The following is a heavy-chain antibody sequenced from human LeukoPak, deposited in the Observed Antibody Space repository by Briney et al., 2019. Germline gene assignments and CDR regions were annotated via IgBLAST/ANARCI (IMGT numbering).Heavy chain of an antibody. Sequence: SETLSLTCTVSGGSISSGSYYWSWIRQPAGKGPEWIGRIYTSGSTNYNPSLKSRVTISVDMSKNQFSLKLSSVTAADTAVYYCARSIAARPVMTFDIWGQGTMVTVSS. CDR2: IYTSGST. CDR3: ARSIAARPVMTFDI. J-gene: IGHJ3*02. V-gene: IGHV4-61*02. D-gene: IGHD6-13*01. CDR1: GGSISSGSYY.